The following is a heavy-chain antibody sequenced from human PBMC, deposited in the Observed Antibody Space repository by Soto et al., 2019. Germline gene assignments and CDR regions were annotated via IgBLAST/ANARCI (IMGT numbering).Heavy chain of an antibody. D-gene: IGHD5-18*01. CDR1: GFTFGDYA. CDR2: ISWNSGSI. CDR3: AKGRYSYGYYPTYFDY. Sequence: EVQLVESGGGLVQPGRSLRLSCAASGFTFGDYAMHWVRQAPGKGLEWVSGISWNSGSIGYADSVKGRFTISRDNAKNSLYLQMNSLRAEDTALYYCAKGRYSYGYYPTYFDYWGQGTLVTVSS. J-gene: IGHJ4*02. V-gene: IGHV3-9*01.